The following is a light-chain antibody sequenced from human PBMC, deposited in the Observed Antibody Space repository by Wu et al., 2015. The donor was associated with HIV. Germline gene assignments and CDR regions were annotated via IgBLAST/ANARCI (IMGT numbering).Light chain of an antibody. CDR3: QQYGSSPFT. J-gene: IGKJ3*01. CDR2: CI. V-gene: IGKV3-20*01. CDR1: QSVSSSY. Sequence: EIVLTQSPGTLSLSPGERATLSCRASQSVSSSYLAWYQQKPGPGSQAPHLWCIQQGPLGIPDRFSGQVGLGQTSLSPSADWSLEDFAVYYCQQYGSSPFTFGLGPKWIS.